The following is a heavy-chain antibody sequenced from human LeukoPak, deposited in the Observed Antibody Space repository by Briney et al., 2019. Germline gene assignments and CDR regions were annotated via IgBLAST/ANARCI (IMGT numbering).Heavy chain of an antibody. CDR3: ARDRMTTLNWFDP. V-gene: IGHV1-2*02. Sequence: ASVKVSCKASGYTFTRYYIHWVRQAPGQGLEWMGWINPNSGGTNYAQKFQGRVTMTRDTSISTAYMELSRLRSGDTAVYYCARDRMTTLNWFDPWGQGTLVTVSS. CDR2: INPNSGGT. CDR1: GYTFTRYY. D-gene: IGHD4-11*01. J-gene: IGHJ5*02.